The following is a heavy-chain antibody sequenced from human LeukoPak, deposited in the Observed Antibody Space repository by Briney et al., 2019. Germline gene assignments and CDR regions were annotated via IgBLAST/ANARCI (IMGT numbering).Heavy chain of an antibody. CDR2: SHYSGTI. D-gene: IGHD1-26*01. V-gene: IGHV4-38-2*02. CDR1: GYSISSGYY. Sequence: SETLSLTCTVSGYSISSGYYWGWIRKPPGRGLEWIGSSHYSGTIYYNPSLKSRVTMSIDTSKNQLSLKLSSVTAADTAVYYCAGSIVGAFDYWGQGTLVTVSS. J-gene: IGHJ4*02. CDR3: AGSIVGAFDY.